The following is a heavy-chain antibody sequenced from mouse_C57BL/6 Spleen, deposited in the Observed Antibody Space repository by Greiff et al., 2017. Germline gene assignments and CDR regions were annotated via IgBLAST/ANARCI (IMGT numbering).Heavy chain of an antibody. D-gene: IGHD2-4*01. V-gene: IGHV2-9-1*01. CDR1: GFSLTSYA. J-gene: IGHJ3*01. Sequence: VQGVESGPGLVAPSQSLSITCTVSGFSLTSYAISWVRQPPGKGLEWLGVIWTGGGTNYNSALKSRLSISKDNSKSQVFLKMNSLQTDDTSRYYFARNYDYGLAWFAYWGQGTLVTVSA. CDR2: IWTGGGT. CDR3: ARNYDYGLAWFAY.